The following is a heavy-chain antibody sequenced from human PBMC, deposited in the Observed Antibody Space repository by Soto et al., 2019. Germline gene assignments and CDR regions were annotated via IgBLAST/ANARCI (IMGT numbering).Heavy chain of an antibody. Sequence: WKSSGYTFTDFYIHWVCQAPGQGIELVGWINPKNGGINYAQKFQGRVTMTRXXXXXXSXMXLNXXXFDDSAVYYCASVYRTDPFDIRGQRTIVTVS. J-gene: IGHJ3*02. D-gene: IGHD2-8*01. V-gene: IGHV1-2*02. CDR3: ASVYRTDPFDI. CDR1: GYTFTDFY. CDR2: INPKNGGI.